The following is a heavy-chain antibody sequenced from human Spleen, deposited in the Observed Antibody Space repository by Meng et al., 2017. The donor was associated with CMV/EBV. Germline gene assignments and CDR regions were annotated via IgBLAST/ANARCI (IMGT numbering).Heavy chain of an antibody. CDR3: ARDSYYVVNYGSGSYDFDY. CDR1: FTGYY. CDR2: INPNSGGT. V-gene: IGHV1-2*02. J-gene: IGHJ4*02. Sequence: FTGYYMNWVRQAPGQGLEWMGWINPNSGGTNYAQKFQGRVTMTRDTSISTAYMELSRLRSDDTAVYYCARDSYYVVNYGSGSYDFDYWGQGTLVTVSS. D-gene: IGHD3-10*01.